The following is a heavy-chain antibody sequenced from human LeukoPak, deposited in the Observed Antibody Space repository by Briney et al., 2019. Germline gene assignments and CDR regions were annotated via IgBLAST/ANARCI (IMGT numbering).Heavy chain of an antibody. CDR1: GFTFSSYA. D-gene: IGHD5-18*01. CDR3: VKAGIGYSYGYSDY. Sequence: GGSLRLSCSASGFTFSSYAMHWVRQAPGKGLEYVSSISSNGGSTYYADSVKCRFTVSRENSKNTLNLQMSSLRDEDTAVYYCVKAGIGYSYGYSDYWGQGTLVTVSS. V-gene: IGHV3-64D*09. CDR2: ISSNGGST. J-gene: IGHJ4*02.